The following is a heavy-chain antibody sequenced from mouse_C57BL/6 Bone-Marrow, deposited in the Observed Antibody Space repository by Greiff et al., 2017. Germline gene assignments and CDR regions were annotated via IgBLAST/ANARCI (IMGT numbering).Heavy chain of an antibody. Sequence: QVQLQQSGAELVRPGTSVKVSCKASGYAFTNYLIEWVKQRPGQGLEWIGVINPGSGGTNYNEKFKGKATLTADKSSSTAYMQLSSLTSEDSAVYFCARRDDGYYLRYFDVWGTGTTVTVSS. CDR1: GYAFTNYL. CDR3: ARRDDGYYLRYFDV. CDR2: INPGSGGT. J-gene: IGHJ1*03. D-gene: IGHD2-3*01. V-gene: IGHV1-54*01.